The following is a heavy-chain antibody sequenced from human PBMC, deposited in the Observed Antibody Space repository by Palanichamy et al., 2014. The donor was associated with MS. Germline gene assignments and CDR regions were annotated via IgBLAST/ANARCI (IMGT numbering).Heavy chain of an antibody. D-gene: IGHD5-12*01. Sequence: QLQLQESGPGLVKPSETLSLTCTASGGSISSSTYYWGWIRQPPGKGLEWIGSIYNTGSTYYNPSLKSRVTISVDKSKDQFSLKMTSVTAADTAMYYCAKLAFSGYASCPFEYWGHGSLVTVSS. CDR2: IYNTGST. CDR3: AKLAFSGYASCPFEY. CDR1: GGSISSSTYY. V-gene: IGHV4-39*07. J-gene: IGHJ4*01.